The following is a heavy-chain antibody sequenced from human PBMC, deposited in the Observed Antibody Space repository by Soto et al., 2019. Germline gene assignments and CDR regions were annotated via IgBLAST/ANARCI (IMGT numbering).Heavy chain of an antibody. J-gene: IGHJ4*02. CDR2: ISRSGTGT. CDR3: AKEGGGGTAMVTSYFDY. D-gene: IGHD5-18*01. V-gene: IGHV3-23*01. Sequence: EVQLLESGGGLVQPGGSLRLSCAASGITFSNYALSWVRQAPGKGLEWVSGISRSGTGTYYADSVKGRFTISRDNSKSTVYLHMNSLRADDTAIYYCAKEGGGGTAMVTSYFDYWGQGTLVTVSS. CDR1: GITFSNYA.